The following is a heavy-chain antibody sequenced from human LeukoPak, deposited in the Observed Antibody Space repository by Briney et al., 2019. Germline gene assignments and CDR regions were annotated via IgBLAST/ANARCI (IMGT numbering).Heavy chain of an antibody. D-gene: IGHD6-13*01. CDR3: ARLELAAAGSRWFDP. J-gene: IGHJ5*02. Sequence: SETLSLTCTVSGYSISSGYYWGWIRQPPGKGLEWIGSIYHSGRTFYNPSLKSRVTISVDTSKNQFSLKLRSVTAADTAVYYCARLELAAAGSRWFDPWGQGTLVTVSS. V-gene: IGHV4-38-2*02. CDR2: IYHSGRT. CDR1: GYSISSGYY.